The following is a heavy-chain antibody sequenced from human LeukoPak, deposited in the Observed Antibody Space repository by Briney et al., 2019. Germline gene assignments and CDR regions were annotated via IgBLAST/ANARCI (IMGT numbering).Heavy chain of an antibody. CDR3: ARGPIHLALLPPTPYKERYYMDV. CDR1: GYYISSGHY. Sequence: PSETLSLTCTVSGYYISSGHYWGWIRQPPGKGLEWIGSMYHSGSTYYNPSLKSRVTISVDTSKNQFSLKLSSVTAADTAVYYCARGPIHLALLPPTPYKERYYMDVWGKGTTVTVSS. J-gene: IGHJ6*03. V-gene: IGHV4-38-2*02. CDR2: MYHSGST. D-gene: IGHD2-15*01.